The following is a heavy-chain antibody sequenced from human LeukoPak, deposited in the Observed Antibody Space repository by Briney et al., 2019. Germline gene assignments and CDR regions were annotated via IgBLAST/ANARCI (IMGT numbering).Heavy chain of an antibody. Sequence: GGSLRLSCAASGFTFSDYGMNWVRQAPGRGLEWISYIGIDSGNTNYADSVKGRFTISGDKAKNSLYLQMNSLRVEDTAVYYCARDYKYAFDNWGQGTLVTVSS. CDR1: GFTFSDYG. J-gene: IGHJ4*02. CDR3: ARDYKYAFDN. D-gene: IGHD5-24*01. CDR2: IGIDSGNT. V-gene: IGHV3-48*01.